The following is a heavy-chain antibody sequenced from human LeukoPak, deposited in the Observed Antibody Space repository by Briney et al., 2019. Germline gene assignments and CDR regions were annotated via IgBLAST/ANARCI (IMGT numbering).Heavy chain of an antibody. J-gene: IGHJ4*02. D-gene: IGHD3-10*01. V-gene: IGHV3-23*01. Sequence: GGSLRLSCAASGFSFNNYAMKWVRQAPGKGLEWVSTISVSGDSTFYADSVQGRFTISRDTSRNSLSLHMNSLRAEDTAVYFCARRGGRNGWGDFDYWGQGTLVTVSS. CDR2: ISVSGDST. CDR3: ARRGGRNGWGDFDY. CDR1: GFSFNNYA.